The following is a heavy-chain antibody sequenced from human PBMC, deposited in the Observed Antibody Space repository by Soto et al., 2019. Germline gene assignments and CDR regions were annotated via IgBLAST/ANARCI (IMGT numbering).Heavy chain of an antibody. V-gene: IGHV3-48*03. CDR3: ARETLTLFQVGRRTVYYCLDV. Sequence: EVQLVESGGGLVQPGGSLRLSCEVSGFTFSGYEMNWVRQAPGKGLEWVSYIITSESIKYYADSVKGRFTISRDNAKNSLYLQMTKLRFEDTAVYFCARETLTLFQVGRRTVYYCLDVWGQGTKVIVSS. CDR2: IITSESIK. J-gene: IGHJ6*02. D-gene: IGHD3-3*01. CDR1: GFTFSGYE.